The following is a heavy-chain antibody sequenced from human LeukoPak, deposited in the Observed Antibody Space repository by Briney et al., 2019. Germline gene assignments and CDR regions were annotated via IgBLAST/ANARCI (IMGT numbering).Heavy chain of an antibody. CDR1: GGTFSSYA. V-gene: IGHV1-69*13. CDR2: IIPIFGTA. Sequence: SVKVSFKASGGTFSSYAISWVRQAPGQGLEWMGGIIPIFGTANYAQKFQGRVTITADESTSTAYMELSSLRSEDTAVYYCARERPRDLSSFDPWGQGTLVTVSS. CDR3: ARERPRDLSSFDP. D-gene: IGHD3-10*01. J-gene: IGHJ5*02.